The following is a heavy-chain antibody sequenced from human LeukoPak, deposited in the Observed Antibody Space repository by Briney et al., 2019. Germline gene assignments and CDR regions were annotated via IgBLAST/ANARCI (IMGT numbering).Heavy chain of an antibody. J-gene: IGHJ3*02. CDR3: AKDVKTLDAFDI. CDR1: GFTFYSYG. Sequence: GGSLRLSCAASGFTFYSYGMSWVRQAPGKGLEWFSGISGSGGTTYYADSVKGRFTITRDNSRNTVYLQMNSLRAEDTAVYYCAKDVKTLDAFDIWGRGTMVAVSS. V-gene: IGHV3-23*01. CDR2: ISGSGGTT.